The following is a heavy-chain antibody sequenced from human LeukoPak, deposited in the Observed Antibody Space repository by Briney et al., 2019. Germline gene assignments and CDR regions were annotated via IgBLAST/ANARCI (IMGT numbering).Heavy chain of an antibody. CDR2: ISGSGGTT. V-gene: IGHV3-23*01. CDR3: ANYYYDRSGYKN. Sequence: QSGGSLRLSCAASGFTFSSYAMSWVRQAPGKGLEWVSGISGSGGTTYYAGSVKGRFTISRDNSKNTLYLQMNSLRAEDTAVYYCANYYYDRSGYKNWGQGTLVTVSS. J-gene: IGHJ4*02. CDR1: GFTFSSYA. D-gene: IGHD3-22*01.